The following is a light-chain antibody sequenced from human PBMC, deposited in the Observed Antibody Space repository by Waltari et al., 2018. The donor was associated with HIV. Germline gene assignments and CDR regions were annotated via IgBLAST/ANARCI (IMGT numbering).Light chain of an antibody. CDR2: EVN. Sequence: QSALAQPASVSGSPGQSITISCTGASSDFVSWYQQYPGKAPKVMLYEVNKRPSGVSSRFSGSKCGNTASLTISGLQAEDEADYYCCTYGGSSTHVLFGGGTKLTVL. V-gene: IGLV2-23*02. CDR3: CTYGGSSTHVL. J-gene: IGLJ2*01. CDR1: SSDFV.